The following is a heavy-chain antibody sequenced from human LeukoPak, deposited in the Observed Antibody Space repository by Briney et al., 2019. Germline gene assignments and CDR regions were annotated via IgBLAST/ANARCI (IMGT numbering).Heavy chain of an antibody. J-gene: IGHJ4*02. Sequence: GGSLRLSCAASGFTFSSYPMTWVRQAPGKGPEWVSFISDSGGITYYADSVKGRFTISRDNAKNSLYPQMNSLRAEDTAVYYCARWGFTTHYWGQGTLVTVSS. CDR2: ISDSGGIT. V-gene: IGHV3-21*01. CDR3: ARWGFTTHY. D-gene: IGHD3-22*01. CDR1: GFTFSSYP.